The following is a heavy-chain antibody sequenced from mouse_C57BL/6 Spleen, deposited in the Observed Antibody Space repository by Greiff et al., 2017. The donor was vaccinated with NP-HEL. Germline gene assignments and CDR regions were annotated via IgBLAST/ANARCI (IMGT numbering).Heavy chain of an antibody. Sequence: EVHLVESGGGLVKPGGSLKLSCAASGFTFSDYGMHWVRQAPEKGLEWVAYISSGSSTIYYADTVKGRFTISRDNAKNTLFLQMTSLRSEDTAMYYCARIYYGNYGSYFDYWGQGTTLTVSS. CDR3: ARIYYGNYGSYFDY. J-gene: IGHJ2*01. V-gene: IGHV5-17*01. CDR2: ISSGSSTI. CDR1: GFTFSDYG. D-gene: IGHD2-1*01.